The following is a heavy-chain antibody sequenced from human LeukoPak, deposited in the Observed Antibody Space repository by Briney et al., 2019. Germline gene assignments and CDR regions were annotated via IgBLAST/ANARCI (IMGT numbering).Heavy chain of an antibody. Sequence: ASVKVSCKASGYTFTDYYMHWVRQAPGQGLEWMGWINPNSGGTNYAQKFQGRVTMTRDTSISTAYMELSRLRSDDTAVYYCARALHRVAVAGTRFWGQGTLVTVSS. D-gene: IGHD6-19*01. CDR1: GYTFTDYY. CDR2: INPNSGGT. CDR3: ARALHRVAVAGTRF. V-gene: IGHV1-2*02. J-gene: IGHJ4*02.